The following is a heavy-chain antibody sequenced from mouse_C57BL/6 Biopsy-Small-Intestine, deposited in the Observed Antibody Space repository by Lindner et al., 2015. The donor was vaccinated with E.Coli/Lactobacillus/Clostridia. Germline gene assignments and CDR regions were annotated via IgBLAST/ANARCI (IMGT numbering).Heavy chain of an antibody. D-gene: IGHD2-13*01. J-gene: IGHJ2*01. Sequence: SVKVSCKASGGTFDSIKNWVRQAPGQGLEWMGRFIPILGIANYAQKFQGRVTISADKSTSTDYMELNSLTSEDTAVYYCVAGVDYGDLSFDYWGQGNPGQSLL. CDR3: VAGVDYGDLSFDY. CDR1: GGTFDSIK. CDR2: FIPILGIA. V-gene: IGHV1-74*01.